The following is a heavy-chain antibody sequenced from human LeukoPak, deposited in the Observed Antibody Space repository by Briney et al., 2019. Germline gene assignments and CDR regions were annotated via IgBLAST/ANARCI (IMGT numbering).Heavy chain of an antibody. CDR2: ISAYNGNT. J-gene: IGHJ4*02. CDR3: ASDEVLSGSYQIDY. D-gene: IGHD1-26*01. Sequence: ASVKVSCKASGYTFTSYGISWVRQAPGQGLEWMGWISAYNGNTNYAQKLQGRVTITADKSTSTAYMELSSLRSEDTAVYYCASDEVLSGSYQIDYWGQGTLVTVSS. CDR1: GYTFTSYG. V-gene: IGHV1-18*01.